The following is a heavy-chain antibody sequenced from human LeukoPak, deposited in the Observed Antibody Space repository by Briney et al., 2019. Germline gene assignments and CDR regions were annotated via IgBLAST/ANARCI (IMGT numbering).Heavy chain of an antibody. CDR2: ISGSGGST. V-gene: IGHV3-23*01. Sequence: GGSLRLSCAASGFNFRSYPMNWVRQAPGKGLEWVSTISGSGGSTYYADSVKGRFTISRDNSKNTLYLQMNRLRAEDTAVYYCAKERTQTTSFDYWGQGTLVTVSS. J-gene: IGHJ4*02. D-gene: IGHD2/OR15-2a*01. CDR3: AKERTQTTSFDY. CDR1: GFNFRSYP.